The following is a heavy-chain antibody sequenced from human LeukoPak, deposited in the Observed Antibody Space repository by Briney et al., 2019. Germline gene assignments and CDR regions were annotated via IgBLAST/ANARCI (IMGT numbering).Heavy chain of an antibody. CDR1: GGTFSSYA. CDR3: ARDLRAGTMIAHAFDI. J-gene: IGHJ3*02. D-gene: IGHD3-22*01. Sequence: GSSVKVSCKASGGTFSSYAISWVRQAPGQGLEWMGGIIPIFGTANYAQKFQGRVTITADESTSTAYMELSSLRSEDTAVYYCARDLRAGTMIAHAFDIWGQGTMVTVSS. V-gene: IGHV1-69*01. CDR2: IIPIFGTA.